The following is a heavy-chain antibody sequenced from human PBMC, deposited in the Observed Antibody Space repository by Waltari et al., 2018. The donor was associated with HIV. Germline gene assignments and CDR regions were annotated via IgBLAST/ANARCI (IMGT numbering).Heavy chain of an antibody. CDR1: VGSISSSSYY. D-gene: IGHD1-26*01. Sequence: QLQLQESGPGLVKPSETLSLTCTVSVGSISSSSYYWGWIRQPPGKGLEWIGSIYYSGSTYYNPSLKSRVTISVDTSKNQFSLKLSSVTAADTAVYYCARHGTIVGEMSAFDIWGQGTMVTVSS. J-gene: IGHJ3*02. V-gene: IGHV4-39*01. CDR3: ARHGTIVGEMSAFDI. CDR2: IYYSGST.